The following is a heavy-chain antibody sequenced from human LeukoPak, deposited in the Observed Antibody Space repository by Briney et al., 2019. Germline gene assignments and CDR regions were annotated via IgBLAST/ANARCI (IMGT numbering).Heavy chain of an antibody. CDR3: AKDVYYGSGGIDY. D-gene: IGHD3-10*01. CDR1: GFTFDDYA. J-gene: IGHJ4*02. V-gene: IGHV3-43D*04. Sequence: GGSLRLSCAASGFTFDDYAIHWVRQAPGKGLEWVSLISWDGGSTYYADSVKGRFTISRDNSKNSLYLQMNSLRAEDTALYYCAKDVYYGSGGIDYWGQGTLVTVSS. CDR2: ISWDGGST.